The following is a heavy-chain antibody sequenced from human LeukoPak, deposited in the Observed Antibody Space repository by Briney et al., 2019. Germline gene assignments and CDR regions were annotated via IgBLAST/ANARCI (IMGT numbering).Heavy chain of an antibody. D-gene: IGHD6-13*01. V-gene: IGHV3-21*06. CDR1: GFSFSTYS. Sequence: GGSLRLSCAASGFSFSTYSMNWVRQAPGKGLEWVSSISRNGRYIYYADSMRGRFTISRDNAKNSLYLQMNSLKPEDTAVYYCARVAEAAAFDSWGQGTLVTVSS. CDR3: ARVAEAAAFDS. J-gene: IGHJ4*02. CDR2: ISRNGRYI.